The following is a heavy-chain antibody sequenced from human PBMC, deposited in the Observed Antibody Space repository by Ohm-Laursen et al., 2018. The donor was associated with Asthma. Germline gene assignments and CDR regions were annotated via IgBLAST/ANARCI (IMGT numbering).Heavy chain of an antibody. Sequence: SLRLSCTASGFTFSSYAMSWVRQAPGKGLEWVSAISGSGGSTYYADSVKGRFTISRKNSKNTLYLQMNSLMAKDTAVYYCAKYMFRYSSDCYMAFDFWGQGTMVTVSS. CDR3: AKYMFRYSSDCYMAFDF. CDR1: GFTFSSYA. D-gene: IGHD6-19*01. V-gene: IGHV3-23*01. CDR2: ISGSGGST. J-gene: IGHJ3*01.